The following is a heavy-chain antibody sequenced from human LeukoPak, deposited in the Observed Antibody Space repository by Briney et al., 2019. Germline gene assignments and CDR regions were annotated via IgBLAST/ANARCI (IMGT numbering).Heavy chain of an antibody. V-gene: IGHV4-34*01. J-gene: IGHJ6*03. CDR1: GGSFSGYY. CDR3: ARVYSSSSKTHYYYYMDV. Sequence: PSETLSLTCAVYGGSFSGYYWSWIRQPPGKGLEWIGEINHSGSTNYNPSLKSRVTISVDTSKNQFSLKLSSVTAADTAGYYCARVYSSSSKTHYYYYMDVWGKGTTVTVSS. D-gene: IGHD6-6*01. CDR2: INHSGST.